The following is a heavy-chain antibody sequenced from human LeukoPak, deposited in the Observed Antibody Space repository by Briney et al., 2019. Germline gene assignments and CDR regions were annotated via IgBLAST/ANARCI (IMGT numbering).Heavy chain of an antibody. V-gene: IGHV3-7*01. CDR3: AREGCSGGSCYHNWFDP. CDR2: INQDGSEK. CDR1: GFTFSSYW. D-gene: IGHD2-15*01. J-gene: IGHJ5*02. Sequence: GSLRLSCAASGFTFSSYWMSWVRQAPGKGLEWVANINQDGSEKYYVDSVKGRFTISRDNAKNSLYLQMNSLRAEDTAVYYCAREGCSGGSCYHNWFDPWGQGTLVTVSS.